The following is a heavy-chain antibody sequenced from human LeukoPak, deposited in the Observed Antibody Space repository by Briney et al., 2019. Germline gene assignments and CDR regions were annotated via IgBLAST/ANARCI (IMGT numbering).Heavy chain of an antibody. CDR3: ARQDYSNYGGVDS. CDR1: GGSISSGGYY. V-gene: IGHV4-31*03. CDR2: IYYSGST. Sequence: PSQTLSLTCTVSGGSISSGGYYWSWIRQHPGKGLEWIGYIYYSGSTYNNPSLKSRVTISVDTSKKQFSLKLSSVTAADTAVYYCARQDYSNYGGVDSWGQGTLVTVSS. J-gene: IGHJ4*02. D-gene: IGHD4-11*01.